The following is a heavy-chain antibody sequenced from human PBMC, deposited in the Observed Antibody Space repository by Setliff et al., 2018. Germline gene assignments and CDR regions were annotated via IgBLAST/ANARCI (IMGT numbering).Heavy chain of an antibody. J-gene: IGHJ4*02. D-gene: IGHD2-15*01. Sequence: PGGSLRLSCAASGFTISYYAIHWVRQAPGKGLEWVAVSRYAENYQYYADSVKGRFTISRDNSENTLYLQMNSLRPDDTAVYHCARSDGGSPGLDYWGQGTLVTVSS. CDR1: GFTISYYA. CDR2: SRYAENYQ. CDR3: ARSDGGSPGLDY. V-gene: IGHV3-30-3*01.